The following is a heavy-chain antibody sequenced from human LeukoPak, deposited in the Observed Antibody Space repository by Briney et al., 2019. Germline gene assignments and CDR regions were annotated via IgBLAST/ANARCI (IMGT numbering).Heavy chain of an antibody. V-gene: IGHV3-23*01. J-gene: IGHJ6*02. D-gene: IGHD2-21*01. Sequence: PGGSLRLSCAASGFTFSSYAMGWVRQAPGKGLEWVSAISGSGGSTYYADSVKGRFTISRDNSKNTLYLQMNSLRAEDTAVYYCAKDVAPLYYYYGMDVWGQGTTVTVSS. CDR1: GFTFSSYA. CDR3: AKDVAPLYYYYGMDV. CDR2: ISGSGGST.